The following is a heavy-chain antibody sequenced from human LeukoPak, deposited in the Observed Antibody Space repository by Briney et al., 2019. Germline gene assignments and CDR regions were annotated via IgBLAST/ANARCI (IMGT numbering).Heavy chain of an antibody. CDR3: ARIVGYYDSSGYYSDYYYGMDA. V-gene: IGHV1-18*01. CDR1: GYTFTSYG. J-gene: IGHJ6*02. Sequence: ASVKVSCKASGYTFTSYGISWVRQAPGQGLEWMGWISAYNGNTNYAQKLQGRVTMTTDTSTSTAYMELRSLRSDDTAVYYCARIVGYYDSSGYYSDYYYGMDAWGQGTTVTVSS. D-gene: IGHD3-22*01. CDR2: ISAYNGNT.